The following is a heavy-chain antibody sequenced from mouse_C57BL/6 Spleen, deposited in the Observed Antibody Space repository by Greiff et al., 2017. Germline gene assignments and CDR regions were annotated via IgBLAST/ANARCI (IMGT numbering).Heavy chain of an antibody. V-gene: IGHV1-82*01. CDR3: ARGGAWFAY. J-gene: IGHJ3*01. Sequence: VQLQQSGPELVKPGASVKISCKASGYAFSSSWMNWVKQRPGKGLEWIGRIYPGDGDTNYNGKFKGKATLTAAKSSSTAYMQLSSLTSEDSAVYFCARGGAWFAYWGQGTLVTVSA. CDR2: IYPGDGDT. CDR1: GYAFSSSW.